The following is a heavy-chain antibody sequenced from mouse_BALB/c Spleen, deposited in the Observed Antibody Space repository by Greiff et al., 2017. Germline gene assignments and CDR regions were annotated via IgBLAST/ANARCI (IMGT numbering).Heavy chain of an antibody. D-gene: IGHD2-3*01. CDR2: ISSGGSYT. Sequence: EVKVVESGGDLVKPGGSLKLSCAASGFTFSSYGMSWVRQTPDKRLEWVATISSGGSYTYYPDSVKGRFTISRDKAKNTLYLQMSSLKSEDTAMYYCARGDGYYLWGQGTTLTVSS. V-gene: IGHV5-6*01. CDR1: GFTFSSYG. CDR3: ARGDGYYL. J-gene: IGHJ2*01.